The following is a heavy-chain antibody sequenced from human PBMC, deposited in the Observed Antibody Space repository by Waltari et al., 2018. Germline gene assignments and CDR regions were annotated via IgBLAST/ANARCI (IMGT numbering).Heavy chain of an antibody. J-gene: IGHJ6*02. V-gene: IGHV3-23*01. Sequence: EVQLLESGGGLVQPGGSLRLSCAASGFNFSSSAMSWVRQAPGKGLEWGSSISGSGAAIYYADSVKGRFTISRDNSKNTLYLQMISLRAEDTAVYYCAEAGLYVRDYYYDYSMGVWGQGTTVTVSS. CDR1: GFNFSSSA. CDR2: ISGSGAAI. D-gene: IGHD3-16*01. CDR3: AEAGLYVRDYYYDYSMGV.